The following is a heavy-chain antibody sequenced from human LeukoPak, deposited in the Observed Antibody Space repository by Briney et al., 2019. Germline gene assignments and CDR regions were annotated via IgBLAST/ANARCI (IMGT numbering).Heavy chain of an antibody. CDR3: ARGREGTASSPPDY. CDR1: GFTFSSYA. D-gene: IGHD6-13*01. J-gene: IGHJ4*02. CDR2: ISYDGSNK. Sequence: GRSLRLSCAASGFTFSSYAMHWVRQAPGKGLEWVAVISYDGSNKYYADSVKGRFTISRDNSKNTLYLQMNSLRAEDTAVYYCARGREGTASSPPDYWGQGTLVTVSS. V-gene: IGHV3-30-3*01.